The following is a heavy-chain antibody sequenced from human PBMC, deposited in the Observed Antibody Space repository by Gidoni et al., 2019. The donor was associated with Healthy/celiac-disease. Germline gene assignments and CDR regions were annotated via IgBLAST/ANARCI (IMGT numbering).Heavy chain of an antibody. Sequence: QMQLVQSGPEVKKPGTSVKVSCKASGFTFTSSAVQWVRQARGQRLEWIGWIVVGSGNTNYAQKFQERVTITRDMSTSTAYMELSSLRSEDTAVYYCATKVGSGSYYNTHCMDVWGKGTTVTVSS. V-gene: IGHV1-58*01. J-gene: IGHJ6*04. CDR3: ATKVGSGSYYNTHCMDV. D-gene: IGHD3-10*01. CDR2: IVVGSGNT. CDR1: GFTFTSSA.